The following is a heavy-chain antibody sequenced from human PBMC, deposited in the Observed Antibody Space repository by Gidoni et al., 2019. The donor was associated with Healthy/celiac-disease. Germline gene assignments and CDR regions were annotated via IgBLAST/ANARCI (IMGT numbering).Heavy chain of an antibody. Sequence: EVQLLESGGGLVQPGGSLRLSCAASGFTFSRYAMSWVRQAPGKGLEWVSAISGSGGSTYYADSVKGRLTISRDNSKNTLYLQMNSLRAEDTAVYYCAKVRCSGGSCYSTHAFDIWGQGTMVTVSS. D-gene: IGHD2-15*01. V-gene: IGHV3-23*01. CDR2: ISGSGGST. CDR1: GFTFSRYA. J-gene: IGHJ3*02. CDR3: AKVRCSGGSCYSTHAFDI.